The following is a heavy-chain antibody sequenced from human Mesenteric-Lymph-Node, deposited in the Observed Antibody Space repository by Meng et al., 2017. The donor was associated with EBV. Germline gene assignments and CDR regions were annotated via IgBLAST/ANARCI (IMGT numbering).Heavy chain of an antibody. CDR3: ARLPPTTGYGTARSY. Sequence: QVQLQEWGAGLLKPSESLSLTCGVFGGSFGGYYWSWIRQSPGKGLEWVGEISDSGSTTYNPSLKSRVTISGDRSDNHFSLRLSSVTAADTAVYYCARLPPTTGYGTARSYWGQGTLVTVSS. V-gene: IGHV4-34*01. CDR2: ISDSGST. D-gene: IGHD6-13*01. CDR1: GGSFGGYY. J-gene: IGHJ4*02.